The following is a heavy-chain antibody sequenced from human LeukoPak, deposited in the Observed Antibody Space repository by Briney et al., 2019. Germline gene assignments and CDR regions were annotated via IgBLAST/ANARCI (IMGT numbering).Heavy chain of an antibody. Sequence: SETLSLTCAVYGGSFSGYYWSWIRQPPGKGLEWIGEINYSGSTNYNPSLKSRVTISVDTSKNQFSLKLSSVTAADTAVYYCARVRRSVTATTNNWFDPWGQGTLVTVSS. CDR1: GGSFSGYY. D-gene: IGHD2-21*02. CDR2: INYSGST. J-gene: IGHJ5*02. V-gene: IGHV4-34*01. CDR3: ARVRRSVTATTNNWFDP.